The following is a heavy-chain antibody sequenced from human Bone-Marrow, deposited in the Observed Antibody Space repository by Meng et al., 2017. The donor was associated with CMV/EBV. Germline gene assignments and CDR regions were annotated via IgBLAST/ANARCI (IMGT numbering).Heavy chain of an antibody. D-gene: IGHD3-16*01. CDR1: GFTFSPYS. Sequence: LSLTCVGSGFTFSPYSMNWVRQAPGKGLEWVSSISTSSSYIHYADSVTGRFTISRDNAKNTLYLQMNSLRAEDTAVYFCGSQEGGYWGQGTLVTVSS. CDR3: GSQEGGY. V-gene: IGHV3-21*06. J-gene: IGHJ4*02. CDR2: ISTSSSYI.